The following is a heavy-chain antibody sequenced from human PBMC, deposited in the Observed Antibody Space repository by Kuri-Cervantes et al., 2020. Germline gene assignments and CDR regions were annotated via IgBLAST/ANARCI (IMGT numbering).Heavy chain of an antibody. J-gene: IGHJ4*02. CDR2: IYHSGST. CDR1: GYSISSGYY. Sequence: SQTLSLTCAVSGYSISSGYYWGWIRQPPGKGLEWIGSIYHSGSTYYNPSLKSRVTISVDTSKNQFSLKLSSVTAADTAVYYCARDQTTGWLDYWGQGTLVTVSS. CDR3: ARDQTTGWLDY. V-gene: IGHV4-38-2*02. D-gene: IGHD4-17*01.